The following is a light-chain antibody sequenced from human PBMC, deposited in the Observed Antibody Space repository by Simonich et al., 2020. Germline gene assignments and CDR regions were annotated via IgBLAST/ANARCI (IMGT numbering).Light chain of an antibody. Sequence: QAVLTQPASLSASPGASASLTCTLRSGINVGTYRIYWYQQKPGSPPQYLLRYKSDSDKQQGSGVPSRFSGSKDASANAGSLLISGLQSEDEADYYCMIWHSSAWVFGGGTKLTVL. CDR3: MIWHSSAWV. CDR2: YKSDSDK. V-gene: IGLV5-45*01. J-gene: IGLJ3*02. CDR1: SGINVGTYR.